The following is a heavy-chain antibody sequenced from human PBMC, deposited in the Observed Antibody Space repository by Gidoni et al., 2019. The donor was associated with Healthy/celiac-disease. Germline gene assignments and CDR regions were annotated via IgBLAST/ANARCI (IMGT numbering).Heavy chain of an antibody. Sequence: DVQLVESGGGVVRPGGSLRLSCAASGFTFDDYGMSWVRQAPGKGLEWVSGNKWNGGSTGYADSVKGRFTISRDNAKNSLYLQMNSLRAKDTALYYCARRRGGYDKWPIDYWGQGTLVTVSS. J-gene: IGHJ4*02. D-gene: IGHD5-12*01. V-gene: IGHV3-20*04. CDR2: NKWNGGST. CDR3: ARRRGGYDKWPIDY. CDR1: GFTFDDYG.